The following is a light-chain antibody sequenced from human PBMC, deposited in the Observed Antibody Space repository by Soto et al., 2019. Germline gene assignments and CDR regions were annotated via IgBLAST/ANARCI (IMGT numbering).Light chain of an antibody. V-gene: IGKV1-5*01. Sequence: DVQMTQSPSTLSASVGDRVTITCRASQSINNLLAWYQQKPGKAPKFLIYDVYTLESGVQSRFSGSGSGTDFTLTIRSLQPEDFATYYCKQSYNTPVTFGHGTRLEIK. CDR3: KQSYNTPVT. CDR2: DVY. CDR1: QSINNL. J-gene: IGKJ5*01.